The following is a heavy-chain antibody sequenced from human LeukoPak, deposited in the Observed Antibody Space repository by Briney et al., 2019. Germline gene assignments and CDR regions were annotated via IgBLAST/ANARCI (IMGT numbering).Heavy chain of an antibody. Sequence: GASVKVSCKVSGYTLTELSMHWVRQAPGKGLEWMGGFDPEDGETIYAQKFQGRVTMTEDTSKDTAYMELSSLRSEDTPVYYCATSTTMVRGAPGGRDYWGQGTLVTVSS. CDR1: GYTLTELS. CDR2: FDPEDGET. V-gene: IGHV1-24*01. J-gene: IGHJ4*02. CDR3: ATSTTMVRGAPGGRDY. D-gene: IGHD3-10*01.